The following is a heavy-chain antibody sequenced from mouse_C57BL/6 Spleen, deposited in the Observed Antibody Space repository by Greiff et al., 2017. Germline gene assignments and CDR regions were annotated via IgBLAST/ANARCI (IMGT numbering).Heavy chain of an antibody. J-gene: IGHJ1*03. CDR2: ISDGGSYT. D-gene: IGHD4-1*01. Sequence: EVKLVESGGGLVKPGGSLKLSCAASGFTFSSYAMSWVRQTPEKRLAWVATISDGGSYTYYPDNVKGRFTISRDNAKNNLYLQMSHLKSEETAMYYCARGELGPWYFDVWGTGTTVTVSS. CDR1: GFTFSSYA. V-gene: IGHV5-4*03. CDR3: ARGELGPWYFDV.